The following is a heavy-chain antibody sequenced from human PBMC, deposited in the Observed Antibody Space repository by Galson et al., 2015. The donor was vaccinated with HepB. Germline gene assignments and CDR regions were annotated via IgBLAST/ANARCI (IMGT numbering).Heavy chain of an antibody. CDR3: AREMGSSGYYYDY. V-gene: IGHV3-33*01. CDR1: GFTFSSYG. CDR2: IWYDGSNK. J-gene: IGHJ4*02. D-gene: IGHD3-22*01. Sequence: SLRLSCAASGFTFSSYGMHWVRQAPGKGLEWVAVIWYDGSNKYYADSVKGRFTISRDNSKNTLYLQMNSLRAEDTAVYYCAREMGSSGYYYDYWGQGTLVTVSS.